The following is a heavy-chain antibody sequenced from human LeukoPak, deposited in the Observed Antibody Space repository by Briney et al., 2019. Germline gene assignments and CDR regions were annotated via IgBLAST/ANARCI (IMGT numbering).Heavy chain of an antibody. CDR3: ARDRITGTTDWFDP. CDR2: IYTSGST. D-gene: IGHD1-20*01. J-gene: IGHJ5*02. CDR1: GGSISSGSYY. V-gene: IGHV4-61*02. Sequence: PSETLSLTCPVSGGSISSGSYYWSWLRQPAGKGLEWIGRIYTSGSTNYNPSLKSRVTISVDTSKNQFSLKLSSVTAADTAVYYCARDRITGTTDWFDPWGQGTLVTVSS.